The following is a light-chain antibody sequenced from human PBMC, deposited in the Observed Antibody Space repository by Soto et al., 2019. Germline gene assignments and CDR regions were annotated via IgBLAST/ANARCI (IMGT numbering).Light chain of an antibody. Sequence: EIFMTHSPATLSLSPGDRATLSGRSIQSFNSNLAWYQQKPGQAPRLFMFRASSRATGVPARFSASGSGTEFHLTTRRLQSEDSAVYYSKKYNNWHRAHVGRGTXVEIK. CDR3: KKYNNWHRAH. CDR1: QSFNSN. J-gene: IGKJ4*01. V-gene: IGKV3-15*01. CDR2: RAS.